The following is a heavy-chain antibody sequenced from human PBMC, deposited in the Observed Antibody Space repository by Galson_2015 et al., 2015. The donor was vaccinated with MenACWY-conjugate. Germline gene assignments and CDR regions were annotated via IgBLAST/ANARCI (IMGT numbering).Heavy chain of an antibody. J-gene: IGHJ4*02. Sequence: QSGAEVKKPGESLRISCKGSGYSFTSYWNSWVRQMPGKGLEWMGRIDPSDSYTKHSPSFQGHVTISADKSINTAYLQWSSLKASDTAMYYCARLAYCGGDCYTPYYFDHWGQGTLVTVSS. CDR3: ARLAYCGGDCYTPYYFDH. CDR1: GYSFTSYW. CDR2: IDPSDSYT. D-gene: IGHD2-21*02. V-gene: IGHV5-10-1*01.